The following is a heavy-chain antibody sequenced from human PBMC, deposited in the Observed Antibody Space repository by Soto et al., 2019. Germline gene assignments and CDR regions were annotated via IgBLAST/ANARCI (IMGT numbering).Heavy chain of an antibody. D-gene: IGHD6-19*01. CDR1: GFTFSGYS. CDR2: ISSSSSTI. V-gene: IGHV3-48*02. CDR3: AREAFYSSGPINWFDP. J-gene: IGHJ5*02. Sequence: GGSLRLSCAASGFTFSGYSMNWVRQAPGKGLEWVSYISSSSSTIYYADSVKGRFTISRDNAKNSLYLQMNSLRDEDTAVYYCAREAFYSSGPINWFDPWGQGTLVTVSS.